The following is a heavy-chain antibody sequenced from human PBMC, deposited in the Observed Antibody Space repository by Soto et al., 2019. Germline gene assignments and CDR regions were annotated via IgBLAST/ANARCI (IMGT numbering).Heavy chain of an antibody. CDR2: ISGSGGST. CDR3: AKVRQFLEWLSRSYYEY. Sequence: PAGSLTLSCAASGFTFSSYAMSGFRQAPRKGLEWVSAISGSGGSTYYADSVKGRFTISRDNSKNTLYLQMNSLRAEDTAVYYCAKVRQFLEWLSRSYYEYWGQGTLVNVSS. V-gene: IGHV3-23*01. CDR1: GFTFSSYA. J-gene: IGHJ4*01. D-gene: IGHD3-3*01.